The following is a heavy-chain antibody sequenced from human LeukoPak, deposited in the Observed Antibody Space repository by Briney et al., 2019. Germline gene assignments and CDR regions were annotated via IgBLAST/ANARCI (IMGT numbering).Heavy chain of an antibody. CDR3: AKDEFVASAFTGAFDI. CDR2: ISWNTGGI. J-gene: IGHJ3*02. D-gene: IGHD2-8*02. V-gene: IGHV3-9*03. CDR1: GFTFDNYA. Sequence: GGSLRLSCAASGFTFDNYAMHWVRQAPGKGLEWVSGISWNTGGIGYAGSVKGRFTISRDNAKNSLYLQMNSLRAEDMALYYCAKDEFVASAFTGAFDIWGQGTMVTVSS.